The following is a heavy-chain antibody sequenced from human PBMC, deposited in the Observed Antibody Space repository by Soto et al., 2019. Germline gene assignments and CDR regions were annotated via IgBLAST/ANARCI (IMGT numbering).Heavy chain of an antibody. D-gene: IGHD4-4*01. J-gene: IGHJ4*02. V-gene: IGHV4-4*02. Sequence: SETLYITCAVSGGSIGRGNWWSWVRQPPGKGLDWIGEIFHSGSTNYNPSLKSRVTIPVDKSKNHFSLKLSSVTAADTAVYYCSSLGSTATSSDYWRQGILVTVS. CDR3: SSLGSTATSSDY. CDR1: GGSIGRGNW. CDR2: IFHSGST.